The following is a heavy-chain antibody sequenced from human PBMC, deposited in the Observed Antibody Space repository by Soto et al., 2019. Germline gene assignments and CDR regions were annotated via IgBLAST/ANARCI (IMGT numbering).Heavy chain of an antibody. CDR1: GGSISSYY. J-gene: IGHJ4*02. CDR2: IYYSGST. CDR3: AGVCSGGSCYQSHYY. Sequence: GGSISSYYWSWIRQPPGKGLEWIGYIYYSGSTNYNPSLKSRVTLSVDTSKNQFSLKLNSVTAADTAVYYCAGVCSGGSCYQSHYYWGQGTLVTVSS. V-gene: IGHV4-59*01. D-gene: IGHD2-15*01.